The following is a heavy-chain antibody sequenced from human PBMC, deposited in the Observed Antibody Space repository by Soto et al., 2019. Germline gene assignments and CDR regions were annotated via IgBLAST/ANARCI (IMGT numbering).Heavy chain of an antibody. CDR3: ARDRFYSGLDV. J-gene: IGHJ6*02. CDR2: ISYSGST. CDR1: GGSVTSAGYY. Sequence: QVQLQESGPGLVKPSETMSLTCTVSGGSVTSAGYYWTWIRHPPGKGLEWIGHISYSGSTNYNPSPKIRITKSVDTSTNHSSLKLSSVTAAAKSVYYCARDRFYSGLDVWGQRTTVTVSS. V-gene: IGHV4-61*08.